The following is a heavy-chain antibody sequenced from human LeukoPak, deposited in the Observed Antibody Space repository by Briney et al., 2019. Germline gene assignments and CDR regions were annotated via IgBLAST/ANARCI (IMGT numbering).Heavy chain of an antibody. Sequence: SVKVSCKASGGTFSSYAINWVRQAPGQGLEWMGGIIPIFDTGNYAQKFQGRVTITADKSTSTAYMELSSLRSEDTAVYYCASRPISGGGYEINYYYYYMDVWGKGTTVTVSS. CDR3: ASRPISGGGYEINYYYYYMDV. V-gene: IGHV1-69*06. D-gene: IGHD5-12*01. CDR1: GGTFSSYA. J-gene: IGHJ6*03. CDR2: IIPIFDTG.